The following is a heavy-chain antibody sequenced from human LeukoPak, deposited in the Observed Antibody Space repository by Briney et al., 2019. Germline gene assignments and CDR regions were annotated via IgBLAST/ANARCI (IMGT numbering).Heavy chain of an antibody. V-gene: IGHV4-34*01. D-gene: IGHD6-19*01. CDR1: GGSFSGYY. J-gene: IGHJ4*02. CDR2: INHSGST. CDR3: ARGRYSSGWYADYFDY. Sequence: SETLSLTCAVYGGSFSGYYWSWIRQPPGKGLEWIGEINHSGSTNYNPSLTSRVTISVDTSKNQFSLKLSSVTAADTAVYYCARGRYSSGWYADYFDYWGQGTLVTVSS.